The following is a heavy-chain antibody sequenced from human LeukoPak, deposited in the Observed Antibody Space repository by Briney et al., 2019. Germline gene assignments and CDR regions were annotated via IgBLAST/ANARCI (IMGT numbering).Heavy chain of an antibody. Sequence: SETLSLTCTVSGGSISSYYWSWIRQPPGKGLEWIGYIYYSGSTNYNPSLKSRVTISADTSKNQFSLKLSSVTAADTAVYYRARQTGDYVWGSDKFDYWGQGTLVTVSS. CDR2: IYYSGST. CDR3: ARQTGDYVWGSDKFDY. V-gene: IGHV4-59*08. J-gene: IGHJ4*02. CDR1: GGSISSYY. D-gene: IGHD3-16*01.